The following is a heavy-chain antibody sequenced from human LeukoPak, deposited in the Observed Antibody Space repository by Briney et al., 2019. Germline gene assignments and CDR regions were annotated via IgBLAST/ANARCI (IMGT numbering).Heavy chain of an antibody. Sequence: GGSLRLSCAASGFTFSSYSMNWVRQAPGKGLEWVSYISSSSSTIYYADSVKGRFTISRDNAKNSLYLQMNSLRAEDTAVYYCARDKASSGWLGGDYWGQGTLVTVSS. J-gene: IGHJ4*02. CDR1: GFTFSSYS. D-gene: IGHD6-19*01. CDR2: ISSSSSTI. CDR3: ARDKASSGWLGGDY. V-gene: IGHV3-48*04.